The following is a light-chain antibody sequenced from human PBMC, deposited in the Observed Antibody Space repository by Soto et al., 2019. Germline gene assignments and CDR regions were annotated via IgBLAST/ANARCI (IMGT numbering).Light chain of an antibody. J-gene: IGKJ1*01. CDR3: QQYYNIPPT. CDR2: WAS. CDR1: QSVFFNSTNKNY. Sequence: DIVMTQAPDSLAVSLGERATINCKSSQSVFFNSTNKNYLAWYQQKPGQPPKLLIYWASTRESVVPDRFSGSGSGTDFPLTISSLQAEDVAVYYCQQYYNIPPTFGQGTKVEI. V-gene: IGKV4-1*01.